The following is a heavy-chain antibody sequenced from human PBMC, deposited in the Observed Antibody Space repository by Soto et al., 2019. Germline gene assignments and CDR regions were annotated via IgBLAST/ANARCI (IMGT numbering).Heavy chain of an antibody. CDR2: VRSGVRGHAI. J-gene: IGHJ5*02. CDR3: ARQSAEDYMKNIWCDP. D-gene: IGHD4-4*01. CDR1: GFTFSAFP. Sequence: EMQLMESGGALVRPGGSLPLSCRASGFTFSAFPIHWVRQASGKGLELVGRVRSGVRGHAIAYAASVTGRFTISIDDSKNTAYLHMTSLNIEDTAVYYCARQSAEDYMKNIWCDPWGPGTLVTVSS. V-gene: IGHV3-73*02.